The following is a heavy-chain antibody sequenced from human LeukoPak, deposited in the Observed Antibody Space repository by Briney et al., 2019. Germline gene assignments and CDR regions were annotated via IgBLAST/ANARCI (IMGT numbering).Heavy chain of an antibody. V-gene: IGHV3-7*01. CDR1: GFPFSSYW. D-gene: IGHD6-13*01. CDR3: ARDHSAAAGTWWYYYYYGMDV. CDR2: IKQDGSKK. Sequence: GGSLRLSCVASGFPFSSYWMTWVRQAPGKGLEWVANIKQDGSKKSYVDSVKGRFTISRDNAKNTLYLQMNSLRAEDTAVYYCARDHSAAAGTWWYYYYYGMDVWGQGTTVTVSS. J-gene: IGHJ6*02.